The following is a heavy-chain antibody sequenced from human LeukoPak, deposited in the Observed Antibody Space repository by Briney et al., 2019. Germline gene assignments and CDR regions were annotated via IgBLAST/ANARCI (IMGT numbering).Heavy chain of an antibody. CDR2: INTNTGNP. CDR3: ARVLSIHQRNQYSFDY. CDR1: GYTFTSYA. Sequence: ASAKVSCKASGYTFTSYAMNWVRQAPGQGLEWMGWINTNTGNPTYAQGFTGRFVFSLDTSVSTAYLQISSLKAEDTAVYYCARVLSIHQRNQYSFDYWGQGTLVTVSS. V-gene: IGHV7-4-1*02. D-gene: IGHD6-25*01. J-gene: IGHJ4*02.